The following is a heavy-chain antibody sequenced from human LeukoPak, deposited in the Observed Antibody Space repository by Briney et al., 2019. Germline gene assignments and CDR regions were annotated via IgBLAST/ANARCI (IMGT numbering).Heavy chain of an antibody. CDR2: ISSSGSTI. D-gene: IGHD3-22*01. J-gene: IGHJ4*02. CDR1: GFTFSDYY. CDR3: ARDDSSGPYYFDY. Sequence: GGSLRLSCAASGFTFSDYYMSWIRQAPGKGLEWVSYISSSGSTIYYADSVKGRFTISRDNAKSSLYLQMNSLRAEDTAVYYCARDDSSGPYYFDYWGQGTLVTVSS. V-gene: IGHV3-11*01.